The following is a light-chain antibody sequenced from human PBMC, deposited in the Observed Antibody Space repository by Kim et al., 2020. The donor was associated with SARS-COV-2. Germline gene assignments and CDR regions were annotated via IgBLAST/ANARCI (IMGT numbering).Light chain of an antibody. CDR1: SSDVGGYNY. J-gene: IGLJ2*01. CDR2: DVS. CDR3: SSYTSSSVV. Sequence: QSVVTQPASVSGSPGQWITISCTGTSSDVGGYNYVSWYQQHPGKAPKLMIYDVSNRPSGVSNRFSGSKSGNTASLTISGLQAEDEADYYCSSYTSSSVVFGGGTQLTVL. V-gene: IGLV2-14*03.